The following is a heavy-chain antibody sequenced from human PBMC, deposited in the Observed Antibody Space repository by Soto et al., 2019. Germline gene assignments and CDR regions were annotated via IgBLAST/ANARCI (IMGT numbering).Heavy chain of an antibody. CDR2: ISSSGSTI. CDR3: ARAVDTAMVRPDYYYYYMDV. D-gene: IGHD5-18*01. J-gene: IGHJ6*03. Sequence: GGSLRLSCAASGFTFSDYYMSWIRQAPGKGLEWVSYISSSGSTIYYADSVKGRFTISRDNAKNSLYLQMNSLRAEDTAVYYCARAVDTAMVRPDYYYYYMDVWGKGTTVTVSS. V-gene: IGHV3-11*01. CDR1: GFTFSDYY.